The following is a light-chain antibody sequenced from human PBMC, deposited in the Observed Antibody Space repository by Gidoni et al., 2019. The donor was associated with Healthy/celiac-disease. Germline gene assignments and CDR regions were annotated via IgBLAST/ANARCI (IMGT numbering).Light chain of an antibody. J-gene: IGKJ2*01. V-gene: IGKV3-15*01. CDR3: QQYNNWPPRYT. Sequence: EIVLTQSPATLSVYPGERATLSCRASQSVNSNLAWYQQKPGQAPRLLIYGASTRATGIPARFSGSGSGTEFTLTISSLQSEDFAVYYCQQYNNWPPRYTFGQGTKLEIK. CDR1: QSVNSN. CDR2: GAS.